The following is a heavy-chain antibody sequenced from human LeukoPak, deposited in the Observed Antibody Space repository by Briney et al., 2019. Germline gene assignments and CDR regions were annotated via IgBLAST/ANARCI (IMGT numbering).Heavy chain of an antibody. Sequence: PSETLSLTCNVSGGSINDYYWSWIRQSAGKGLEWLGRIYSSGSTNDNPSFKRRVTMSVDTSANQVYLKLLSVTAADTGVYFCAREGKWFRSYYYYMDVWGKGTMVTVSS. D-gene: IGHD3-10*01. V-gene: IGHV4-4*07. CDR1: GGSINDYY. CDR3: AREGKWFRSYYYYMDV. J-gene: IGHJ6*03. CDR2: IYSSGST.